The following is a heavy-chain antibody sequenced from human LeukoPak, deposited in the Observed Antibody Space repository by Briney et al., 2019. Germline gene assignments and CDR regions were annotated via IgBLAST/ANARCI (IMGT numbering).Heavy chain of an antibody. CDR1: GYSISSGYY. V-gene: IGHV4-38-2*02. CDR2: MYHSGST. Sequence: PSETLSLTCAVSGYSISSGYYWGWIRQPPGKVLEWIASMYHSGSTYYNPSLQSRVTLSADTSKNQFSLKMSSVTAGDTAVYYCGRDRSGGYSVDYWGQGTLVTVS. D-gene: IGHD1-26*01. CDR3: GRDRSGGYSVDY. J-gene: IGHJ4*02.